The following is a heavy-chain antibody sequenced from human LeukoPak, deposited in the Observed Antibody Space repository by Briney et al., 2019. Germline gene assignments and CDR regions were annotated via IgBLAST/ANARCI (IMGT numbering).Heavy chain of an antibody. CDR2: INTGNGNT. J-gene: IGHJ4*02. CDR3: ARDDSSGWYLFDY. CDR1: GYTFSNHA. Sequence: EASVKVSCKASGYTFSNHAMHWVRQAAGQRLEWMGWINTGNGNTKYSQKFQDRITITRDTSASTAYMELRSLRSEDTAVYYCARDDSSGWYLFDYWGQGTLVTVSS. V-gene: IGHV1-3*04. D-gene: IGHD6-19*01.